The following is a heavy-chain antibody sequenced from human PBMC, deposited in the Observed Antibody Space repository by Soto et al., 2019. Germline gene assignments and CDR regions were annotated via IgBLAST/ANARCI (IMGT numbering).Heavy chain of an antibody. J-gene: IGHJ6*02. D-gene: IGHD6-13*01. CDR1: GYTFTGYY. V-gene: IGHV1-2*04. CDR3: ARDTVPGIAAAGRGMDV. Sequence: ASVKVSCKASGYTFTGYYMHWVRQAPGQGLEWMGWINPNSGGTNYAQKFQGWVTMTRDTSISTAYMELSRLRSDDTAVYYCARDTVPGIAAAGRGMDVWGQGTTVTVSS. CDR2: INPNSGGT.